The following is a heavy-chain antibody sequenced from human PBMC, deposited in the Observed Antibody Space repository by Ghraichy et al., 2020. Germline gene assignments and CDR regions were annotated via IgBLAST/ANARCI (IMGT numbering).Heavy chain of an antibody. CDR1: GFTFSSYG. Sequence: GGSLRLSCAASGFTFSSYGMHWVRQAPGKGLEWVAFIRYDGSNKYYADSVKGRFTISRDSSKNTLYLQMNSLRAEDTAVYYCAILPVGYYYYMDVWGKGTMVTVSS. J-gene: IGHJ6*03. V-gene: IGHV3-30*02. CDR2: IRYDGSNK. D-gene: IGHD1-26*01. CDR3: AILPVGYYYYMDV.